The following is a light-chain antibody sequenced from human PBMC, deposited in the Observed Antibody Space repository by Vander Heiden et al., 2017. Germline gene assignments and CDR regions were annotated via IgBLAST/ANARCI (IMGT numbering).Light chain of an antibody. J-gene: IGKJ4*01. Sequence: DIEMTQSPSSLSASVGDRVTITCRASQSISSYLNWYQQKPVKAPKLLIYAASSLQSGVPSRFSGSGSGTDFTLTISRLQPEDFATYYCQQSDSTPITFGGGTKVEIK. CDR3: QQSDSTPIT. V-gene: IGKV1-39*01. CDR1: QSISSY. CDR2: AAS.